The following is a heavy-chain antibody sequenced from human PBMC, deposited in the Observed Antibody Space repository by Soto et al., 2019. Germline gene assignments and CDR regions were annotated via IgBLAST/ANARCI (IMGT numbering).Heavy chain of an antibody. V-gene: IGHV4-31*03. CDR1: GGSISSGGYY. CDR2: IYYSGST. J-gene: IGHJ6*03. CDR3: ARSSDDYGDSQNYYMDV. D-gene: IGHD4-17*01. Sequence: PSETLSLTCTVSGGSISSGGYYWSWIRQHPGKGLEWIGYIYYSGSTYYNPSLKSRVTISVDTSKNQFSLKLSSVTAADTAVYYCARSSDDYGDSQNYYMDVWGKGTTVTVSS.